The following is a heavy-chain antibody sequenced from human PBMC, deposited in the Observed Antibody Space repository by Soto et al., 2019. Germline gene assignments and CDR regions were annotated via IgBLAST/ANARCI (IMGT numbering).Heavy chain of an antibody. CDR1: GSPINGFF. CDR2: IYASGTT. Sequence: QVQLLESGPGLVKPSETLALTCNVSGSPINGFFWSWVRQPAGQGLEWIGRIYASGTTDFNPSLKSRVRMSVDVSKKQVFLTLTAVSAADTAVYYCVRDGSKTLREWFDPWGGGLSVTVSS. D-gene: IGHD3-16*01. CDR3: VRDGSKTLREWFDP. V-gene: IGHV4-4*07. J-gene: IGHJ5*02.